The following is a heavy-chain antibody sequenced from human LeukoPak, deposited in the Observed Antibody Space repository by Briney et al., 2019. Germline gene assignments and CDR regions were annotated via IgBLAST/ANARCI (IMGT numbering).Heavy chain of an antibody. CDR1: GFTFSSYG. V-gene: IGHV3-30*18. J-gene: IGHJ4*02. CDR3: AKETAAWDFDY. CDR2: ISYDGSNK. Sequence: PGGSLILSCAASGFTFSSYGMHWVRQAPGKGLEWVAVISYDGSNKYYADSVKGRFTISRDNSKNTLCLQMNSLRAEDTAVYYCAKETAAWDFDYWGQGTLVTVSS. D-gene: IGHD6-13*01.